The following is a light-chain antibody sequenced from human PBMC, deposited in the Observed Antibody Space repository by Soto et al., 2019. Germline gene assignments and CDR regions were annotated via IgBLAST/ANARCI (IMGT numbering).Light chain of an antibody. CDR3: QQSYSMPYT. V-gene: IGKV1-39*01. J-gene: IGKJ2*01. Sequence: DIQMTQSPSSLSASVGDRVTITCRASQNVRIYLNWYQQKPGTAPNLLIYAASNLQSGVTSRFTGSGAGTDFTLTISSLQPEDFATYYCQQSYSMPYTFGQGTNLEVK. CDR1: QNVRIY. CDR2: AAS.